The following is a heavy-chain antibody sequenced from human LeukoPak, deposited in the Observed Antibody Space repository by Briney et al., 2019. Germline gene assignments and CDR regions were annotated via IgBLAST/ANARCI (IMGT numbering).Heavy chain of an antibody. Sequence: PGGSLRLSCAASGFTFSSYSMNWVRQAPGKGLEWVSSISSSSSYIYYADSVKGRFTISRDNAKNSLYLQMNSLRAEDTAVYYCARALPGVPAFDYWGQGTLVTVSS. CDR3: ARALPGVPAFDY. CDR2: ISSSSSYI. J-gene: IGHJ4*02. CDR1: GFTFSSYS. V-gene: IGHV3-21*01. D-gene: IGHD1-14*01.